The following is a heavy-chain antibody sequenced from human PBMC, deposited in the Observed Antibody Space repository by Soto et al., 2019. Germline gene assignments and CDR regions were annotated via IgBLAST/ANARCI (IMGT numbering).Heavy chain of an antibody. CDR3: TSYDNSGYFYLNY. Sequence: EVQLVESGGGLVQPGSSLRLSCAASGFTFSAPAIHWVRQASGKGLEWVGRVRTKNNNYATTYAASVTGRFTISRDDSRNTAFLQMSSLKTEDTAIYYCTSYDNSGYFYLNYWGQGTLVTVSS. CDR2: VRTKNNNYAT. D-gene: IGHD3-22*01. V-gene: IGHV3-73*02. CDR1: GFTFSAPA. J-gene: IGHJ4*02.